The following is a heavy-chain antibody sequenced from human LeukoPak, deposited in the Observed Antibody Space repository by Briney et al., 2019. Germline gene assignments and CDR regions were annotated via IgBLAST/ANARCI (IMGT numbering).Heavy chain of an antibody. D-gene: IGHD2-15*01. Sequence: ASVKVSCKASGYTFTGYYMHWVRQAPGQGLEWMGWINPNSGGTNYAQKFQGRVTMTRDTSISTAYMELSRLRSDDTAVYYCALALYCSGGSCYTALGYWGQGTLVTVSS. V-gene: IGHV1-2*02. J-gene: IGHJ4*02. CDR2: INPNSGGT. CDR3: ALALYCSGGSCYTALGY. CDR1: GYTFTGYY.